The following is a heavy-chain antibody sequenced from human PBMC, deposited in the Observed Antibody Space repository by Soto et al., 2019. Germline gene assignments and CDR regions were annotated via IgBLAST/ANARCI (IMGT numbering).Heavy chain of an antibody. CDR2: IYSGGST. Sequence: EVQLVETGGGLIQPGGSPRLSCAASGFTVSSNYMSWVRQAPGKGLEWVSVIYSGGSTYYADSVKGRFTISRDNSKNTLYLQMNSMRAEDTAVYYCARGSILNYYDSSGYKLQNWFDPWGQGTLVTVSS. D-gene: IGHD3-22*01. CDR1: GFTVSSNY. V-gene: IGHV3-53*02. J-gene: IGHJ5*02. CDR3: ARGSILNYYDSSGYKLQNWFDP.